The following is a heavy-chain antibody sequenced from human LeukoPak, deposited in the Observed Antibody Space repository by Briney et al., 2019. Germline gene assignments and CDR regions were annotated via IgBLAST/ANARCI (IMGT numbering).Heavy chain of an antibody. CDR3: AKDINDYGDYLFDY. CDR2: ISWNSGSI. Sequence: SLRLSCAASGFTFSSYAMSWVRQAPGKGLEWVSGISWNSGSIGYADSVKGRFTISRDNAKNSLYLQMNSLRAEDTALYYCAKDINDYGDYLFDYWGQGTLVTVSS. CDR1: GFTFSSYA. J-gene: IGHJ4*02. D-gene: IGHD4-17*01. V-gene: IGHV3-9*01.